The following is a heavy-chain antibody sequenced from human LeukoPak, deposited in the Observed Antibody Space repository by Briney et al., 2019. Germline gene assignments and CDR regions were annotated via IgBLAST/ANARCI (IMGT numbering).Heavy chain of an antibody. CDR3: ALDSGYYYGMDA. CDR2: ISSSSSYI. J-gene: IGHJ6*04. Sequence: PGGSLRLSCAASGFTFSSYSMNWVRQAQGKGLEWVSSISSSSSYIYYADSVKGRFTISRDNAKNSLYLQMNSLRAEDTAVYYCALDSGYYYGMDAWGKGTTVTVSS. CDR1: GFTFSSYS. V-gene: IGHV3-21*01.